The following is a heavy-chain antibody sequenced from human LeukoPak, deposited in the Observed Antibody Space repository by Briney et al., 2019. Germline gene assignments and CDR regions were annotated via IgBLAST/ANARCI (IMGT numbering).Heavy chain of an antibody. V-gene: IGHV3-30*04. CDR2: ISYDGSSQ. J-gene: IGHJ1*01. Sequence: GGSLRLSCAASGFTFGNYAMHWVRQAPGRGLEWVAFISYDGSSQYYSDSVKGRFTISRDNAKNSLYLQMNSLRAEDTAVYYCARSASSSNFQHWGQGTLVTVSS. D-gene: IGHD6-13*01. CDR3: ARSASSSNFQH. CDR1: GFTFGNYA.